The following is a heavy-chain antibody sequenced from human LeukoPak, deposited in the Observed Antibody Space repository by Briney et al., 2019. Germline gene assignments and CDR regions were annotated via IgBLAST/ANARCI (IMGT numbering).Heavy chain of an antibody. CDR3: AGDSSDAFDI. V-gene: IGHV4-34*01. D-gene: IGHD6-13*01. CDR1: GGSFSGYY. CDR2: INHSGST. Sequence: PSETLSLTCAVYGGSFSGYYWSWIRQPPGKGLEWIGEINHSGSTNYNPSLKSRVTISVDTSKNQFSLKLSSVTAADTAVYYCAGDSSDAFDIWGQGTMVTVSS. J-gene: IGHJ3*02.